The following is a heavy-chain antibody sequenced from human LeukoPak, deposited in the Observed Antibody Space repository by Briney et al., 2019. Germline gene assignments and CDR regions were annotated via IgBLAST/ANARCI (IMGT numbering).Heavy chain of an antibody. CDR1: GGSISSGDYY. D-gene: IGHD1-26*01. V-gene: IGHV4-30-4*08. CDR3: ARSSGSYSRGDFDY. J-gene: IGHJ4*02. CDR2: IYYSGST. Sequence: PSETLSLTCTVSGGSISSGDYYWSWIRQPPGKGLEWIGYIYYSGSTYYNPSLKSRVTISVDTSKNQFSLKLSSVTAADTAVYYCARSSGSYSRGDFDYWGQGTLVTVSS.